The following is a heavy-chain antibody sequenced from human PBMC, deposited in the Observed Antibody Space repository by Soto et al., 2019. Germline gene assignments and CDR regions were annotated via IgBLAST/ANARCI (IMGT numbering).Heavy chain of an antibody. CDR3: ARSEKGRGYSGYDSLYYYYMDV. J-gene: IGHJ6*03. Sequence: PSETLSLTCTVSGGSISSYYWSWIRQPPGKGLEWIGYIYYSGSTNYNPSLKSRVTISVDTSKNQFSLKLSSVTAADTAVYYCARSEKGRGYSGYDSLYYYYMDVWGKGTTVTVS. V-gene: IGHV4-59*01. CDR1: GGSISSYY. D-gene: IGHD5-12*01. CDR2: IYYSGST.